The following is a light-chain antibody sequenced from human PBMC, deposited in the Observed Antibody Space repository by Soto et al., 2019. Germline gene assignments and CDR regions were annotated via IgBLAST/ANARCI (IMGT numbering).Light chain of an antibody. CDR1: QSVSSSY. CDR2: GAS. J-gene: IGKJ5*01. Sequence: EIVLTQSPGTLSLSPGEGATLSCRASQSVSSSYIAWYQQRPGQTPSLLIYGASTMATGIPDRFSGSESGTHFTLTISRLEPGDFAVYYCQHFGGTTFTFGQGTRLEIK. V-gene: IGKV3-20*01. CDR3: QHFGGTTFT.